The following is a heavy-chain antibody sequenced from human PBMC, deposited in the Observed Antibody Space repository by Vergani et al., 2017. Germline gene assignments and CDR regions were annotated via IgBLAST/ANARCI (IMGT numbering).Heavy chain of an antibody. V-gene: IGHV3-9*01. CDR2: INWNSDSI. CDR1: GFTFDDYA. CDR3: TRSECSGTTCDGHYFDL. J-gene: IGHJ4*01. Sequence: EVQLVESGGGLVQPGRSLRLSCAASGFTFDDYAMHWVRQAPGKGLEWVSGINWNSDSIAYADSVKGRFTISRDNAKNSLYLQMNSLRAEDTGVYYCTRSECSGTTCDGHYFDLWGHGILVTVSS. D-gene: IGHD2-15*01.